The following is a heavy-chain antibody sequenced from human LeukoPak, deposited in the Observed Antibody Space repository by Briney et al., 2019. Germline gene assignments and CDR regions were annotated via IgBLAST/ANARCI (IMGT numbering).Heavy chain of an antibody. Sequence: PSQTLSLTCTVSGGSISSGGYYWSWIRQHPGKGLEWIGYIYYSGSTYYNPSLKSRVTISVDTSKNQFSLKLSSVTAADTAVYYCARVRRPSFGFYGMDVWGQGTTVTVSS. CDR1: GGSISSGGYY. CDR3: ARVRRPSFGFYGMDV. CDR2: IYYSGST. J-gene: IGHJ6*02. D-gene: IGHD3-10*01. V-gene: IGHV4-31*03.